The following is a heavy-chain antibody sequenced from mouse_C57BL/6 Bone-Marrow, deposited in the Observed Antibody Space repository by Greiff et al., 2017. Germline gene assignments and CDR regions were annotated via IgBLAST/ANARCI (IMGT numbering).Heavy chain of an antibody. V-gene: IGHV2-2*01. CDR2: IWSGGST. D-gene: IGHD1-1*01. CDR3: ARKHYGSFYFDY. Sequence: VLLKESGPGLVQPSQSLSITCTVSGFSLTSYGVHWVRQSPGKGLEWLGVIWSGGSTDYNAAFIARLSISKDNSKSQVFFKMNSLQADDTAIYYCARKHYGSFYFDYWGQGTTLTVSS. CDR1: GFSLTSYG. J-gene: IGHJ2*01.